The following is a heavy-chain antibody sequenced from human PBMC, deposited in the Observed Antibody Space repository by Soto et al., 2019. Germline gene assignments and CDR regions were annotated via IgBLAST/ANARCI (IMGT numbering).Heavy chain of an antibody. CDR2: IYYSGST. CDR1: GGSISSGNYY. J-gene: IGHJ3*02. Sequence: QVQLQESDPGLVKPSQTLSLTCTVSGGSISSGNYYWNWIRQHPGKGLEWIGYIYYSGSTYYNPSLKSRLTISVDTSKNQFSLKLTSVTAADTAGYFCAREGLWFGESYLRVDGFDIWGQGTMVTVSS. V-gene: IGHV4-31*03. CDR3: AREGLWFGESYLRVDGFDI. D-gene: IGHD3-10*01.